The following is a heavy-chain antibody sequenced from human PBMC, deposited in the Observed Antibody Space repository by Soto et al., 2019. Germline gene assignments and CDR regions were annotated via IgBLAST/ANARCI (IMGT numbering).Heavy chain of an antibody. Sequence: QVQLQESGPGLLKPSETLSLTCNVSGGSIHNYFWNWIRQPAGKGLEWIRRIYSSGSTYYSPSLKSRVTMLVDTSTSQCSLSLNSVTAADTAVYYCAGIGRDIYYGRDVGGQGPTVTVSS. CDR1: GGSIHNYF. V-gene: IGHV4-4*07. CDR3: AGIGRDIYYGRDV. J-gene: IGHJ6*02. D-gene: IGHD3-16*01. CDR2: IYSSGST.